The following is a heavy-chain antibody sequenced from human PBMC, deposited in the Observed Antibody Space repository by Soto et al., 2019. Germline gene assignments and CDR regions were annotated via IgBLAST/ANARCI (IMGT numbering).Heavy chain of an antibody. CDR3: AREACLGRNCHAEEYYYYYYGMDV. Sequence: GASVKVSCKASGYTFTSYGISWVRQAPGQGLEWMGWISAYNGNTNYAQKLQGRVTMTTDTSTSTAYMELRSLRSDDTAVYYCAREACLGRNCHAEEYYYYYYGMDVWGQGTTVTVSS. D-gene: IGHD3-16*01. J-gene: IGHJ6*02. CDR1: GYTFTSYG. CDR2: ISAYNGNT. V-gene: IGHV1-18*01.